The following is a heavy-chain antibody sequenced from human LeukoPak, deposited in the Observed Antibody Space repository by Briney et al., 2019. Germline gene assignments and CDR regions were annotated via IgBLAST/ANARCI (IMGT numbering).Heavy chain of an antibody. Sequence: SETLSLTCAVSGASISSHYWSWIRQPPGKGLEWIGFVYYSGNTNYNPSLKSRVTISEDTSKNQFSLRLSSVTAADTAVYYCGRHECSGGSCSFDPWGQGTLVTVSS. J-gene: IGHJ5*02. CDR2: VYYSGNT. CDR3: GRHECSGGSCSFDP. D-gene: IGHD2-15*01. CDR1: GASISSHY. V-gene: IGHV4-59*08.